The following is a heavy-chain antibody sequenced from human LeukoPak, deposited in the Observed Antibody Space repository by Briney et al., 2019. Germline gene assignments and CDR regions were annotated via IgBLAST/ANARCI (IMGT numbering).Heavy chain of an antibody. CDR2: IYPGDSDT. CDR1: GYSFPNSW. CDR3: ARFYGAKGDY. V-gene: IGHV5-51*01. J-gene: IGHJ4*02. Sequence: GESLKISCKASGYSFPNSWIGWVRQMPGKGLEWMGIIYPGDSDTRYSPSFQGQVTILADKSINTAYLQWSSLKASDTAIYYCARFYGAKGDYWGQGALVTVSS. D-gene: IGHD4-23*01.